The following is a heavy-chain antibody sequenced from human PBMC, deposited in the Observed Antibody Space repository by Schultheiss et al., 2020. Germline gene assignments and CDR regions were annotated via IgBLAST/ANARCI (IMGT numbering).Heavy chain of an antibody. D-gene: IGHD3-10*01. CDR3: ARVGASTRASGMDV. CDR2: IIPIHGKA. V-gene: IGHV1-69*04. J-gene: IGHJ6*02. CDR1: GGTFSSYD. Sequence: SVKVSCKASGGTFSSYDISWVRQAPGQGLEWMGRIIPIHGKANYAQKFQGRVTMTADKSTSTAYMELSSLRSEDTAVYFCARVGASTRASGMDVWGQGTTVTVSS.